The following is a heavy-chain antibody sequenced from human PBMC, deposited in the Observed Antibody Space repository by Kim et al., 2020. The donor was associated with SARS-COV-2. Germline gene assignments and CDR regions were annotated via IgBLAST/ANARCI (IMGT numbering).Heavy chain of an antibody. D-gene: IGHD5-18*01. Sequence: GGSLRLSCAASGFTFSSYAMSWVRQAPGKGLEWVSAISGSGGSTYYADSVKGRFTISRDNSKNTLYLQMNSLRAEDTAVYYCAKTPAMVRFKTRNIYFDYWGQGTLVTVSS. CDR1: GFTFSSYA. CDR2: ISGSGGST. CDR3: AKTPAMVRFKTRNIYFDY. J-gene: IGHJ4*02. V-gene: IGHV3-23*01.